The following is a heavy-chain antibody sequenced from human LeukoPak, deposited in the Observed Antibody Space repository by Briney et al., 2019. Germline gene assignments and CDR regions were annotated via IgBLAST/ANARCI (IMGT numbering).Heavy chain of an antibody. V-gene: IGHV1-69*06. D-gene: IGHD3-10*01. CDR2: IIPIFGTA. J-gene: IGHJ4*02. CDR1: GGTFSNYA. CDR3: ARGGLRVRGVINPYYFDY. Sequence: GASVKVSCKASGGTFSNYAISWVRQAPGQGLEWMGGIIPIFGTANCAQKFQGRVTITADKSTSTAYMELSSLRSEDTAVYYCARGGLRVRGVINPYYFDYWGQGTLVTVSS.